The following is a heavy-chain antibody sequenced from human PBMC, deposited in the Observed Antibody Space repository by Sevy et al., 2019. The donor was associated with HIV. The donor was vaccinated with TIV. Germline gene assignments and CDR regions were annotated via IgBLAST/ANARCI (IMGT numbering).Heavy chain of an antibody. CDR1: GGSITSLY. Sequence: SETLSLTCTVSGGSITSLYWNWIRQPPGKGLEWIANIYYNGHINYNPSLKSRVTLSLDTPKNKFSLRLSSVTAADTAMYYCAGENAWGRGYSWGQGTLVTVSS. D-gene: IGHD1-26*01. CDR3: AGENAWGRGYS. CDR2: IYYNGHI. J-gene: IGHJ4*02. V-gene: IGHV4-59*08.